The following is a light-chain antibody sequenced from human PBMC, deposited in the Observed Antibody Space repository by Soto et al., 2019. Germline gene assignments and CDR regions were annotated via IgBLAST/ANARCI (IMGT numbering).Light chain of an antibody. CDR1: QSVSSY. J-gene: IGKJ2*01. Sequence: SLVTVSLKQRERATRSCGASQSVSSYLAWYQQKPGQAPRLLIYDASNRATGIPARFSGSGSGTDFTLTISSLEAEDGTGYYSQVRSFLLRRFG. CDR3: QVRSFLLRR. CDR2: DAS. V-gene: IGKV3-11*01.